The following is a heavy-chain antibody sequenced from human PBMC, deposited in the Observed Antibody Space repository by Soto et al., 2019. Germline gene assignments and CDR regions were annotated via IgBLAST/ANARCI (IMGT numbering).Heavy chain of an antibody. D-gene: IGHD2-15*01. CDR2: MNPNSGNT. CDR3: ARVYGGSGGSSSPLMDV. J-gene: IGHJ6*03. Sequence: GASVKVSCKASGYTFTSYDINWVRPANEQGLEWMGWMNPNSGNTGYAQKFQGRVTMTRNTSISTAYMELSSVTAADTAVYYCARVYGGSGGSSSPLMDVWGKGTTVTVSS. CDR1: GYTFTSYD. V-gene: IGHV1-8*01.